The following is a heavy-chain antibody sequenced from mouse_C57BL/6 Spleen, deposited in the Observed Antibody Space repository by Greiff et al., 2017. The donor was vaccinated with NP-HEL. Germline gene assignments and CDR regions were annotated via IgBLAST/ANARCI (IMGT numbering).Heavy chain of an antibody. J-gene: IGHJ1*03. D-gene: IGHD1-1*01. CDR1: GYAFSSSW. Sequence: VQLQQSGPELVKPGASVKISCKASGYAFSSSWMNWVKQRPGKGLEWIGRIYPGDGDTNYNGKFKGKATLTADKSSSTAYMQLSSLTSEDSAVYFCARFLITTVVDGYFDVWGTGTTVTVSS. CDR3: ARFLITTVVDGYFDV. V-gene: IGHV1-82*01. CDR2: IYPGDGDT.